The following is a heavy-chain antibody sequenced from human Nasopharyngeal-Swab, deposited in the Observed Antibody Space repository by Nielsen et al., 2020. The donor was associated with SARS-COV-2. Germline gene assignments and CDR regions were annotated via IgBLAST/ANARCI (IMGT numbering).Heavy chain of an antibody. J-gene: IGHJ4*02. CDR1: GFTFSSYG. CDR2: INTGSSSI. D-gene: IGHD6-6*01. CDR3: AQEIRPNDY. Sequence: GESLKISCAASGFTFSSYGMHWVRQAPGKGLEWVSYINTGSSSIYYADSVKGRFTISRDNSKNTLYLQMNSLRAEDTAVYYCAQEIRPNDYWGQGTLVTVSS. V-gene: IGHV3-48*01.